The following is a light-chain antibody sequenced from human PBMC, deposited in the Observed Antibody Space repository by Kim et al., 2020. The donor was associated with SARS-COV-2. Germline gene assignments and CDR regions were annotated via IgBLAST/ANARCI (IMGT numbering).Light chain of an antibody. Sequence: EIVLTQSPGTLSLTPGERATLSCRASQTINRSYLAWYQQKPGQAPRLLIHGASTRATGIPDRFSGSGSGTDFTLTISRLEPEDFALYYCQQFGSSLYTFGQGTKLEI. CDR1: QTINRSY. CDR2: GAS. CDR3: QQFGSSLYT. V-gene: IGKV3-20*01. J-gene: IGKJ2*01.